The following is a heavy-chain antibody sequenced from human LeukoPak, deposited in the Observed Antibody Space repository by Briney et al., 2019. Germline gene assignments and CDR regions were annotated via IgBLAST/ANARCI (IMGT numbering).Heavy chain of an antibody. V-gene: IGHV4-61*02. CDR1: GGSISSGSYY. CDR2: IYTSGST. D-gene: IGHD4-23*01. J-gene: IGHJ6*03. CDR3: AREIGGYYYYYMDV. Sequence: SQTLSLTCTVSGGSISSGSYYWSWIRQPAGKGLEWIGRIYTSGSTNYNPSLKSRVTISVDTSKNQFSLKLSSATAADTAVYYCAREIGGYYYYYMDVWGKGTTVTISS.